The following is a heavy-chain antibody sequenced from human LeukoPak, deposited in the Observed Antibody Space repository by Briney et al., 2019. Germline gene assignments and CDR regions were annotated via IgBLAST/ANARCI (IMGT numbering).Heavy chain of an antibody. Sequence: PSETLSLTCTVSGGSISSYYWGWIRQPPGKELQWIGYINYSGSTDYNPSLKSRVIISVDTSKNQFSLKLNSVTAADTAVYYCVRGANRYDPWGQGTLVTVSS. J-gene: IGHJ5*02. CDR2: INYSGST. V-gene: IGHV4-59*13. CDR3: VRGANRYDP. CDR1: GGSISSYY.